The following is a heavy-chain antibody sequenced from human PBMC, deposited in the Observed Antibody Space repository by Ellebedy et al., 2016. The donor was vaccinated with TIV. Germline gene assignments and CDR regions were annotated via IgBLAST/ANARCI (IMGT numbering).Heavy chain of an antibody. Sequence: AASVKVSCKSSGYTFIDYGISWVRQAPGQGLDWMGWVSAYSGNTNYADNLQGRVTMTTDTSTDTAYMELRSMRSDDTAVYYCELYSGSGTYYRNGMDVWGQGTTVTVSS. CDR1: GYTFIDYG. V-gene: IGHV1-18*01. D-gene: IGHD3-10*01. CDR2: VSAYSGNT. CDR3: ELYSGSGTYYRNGMDV. J-gene: IGHJ6*02.